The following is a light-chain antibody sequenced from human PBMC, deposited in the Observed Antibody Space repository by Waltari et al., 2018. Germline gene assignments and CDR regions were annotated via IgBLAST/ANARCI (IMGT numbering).Light chain of an antibody. Sequence: QSALPQPPSASGSPGQSVTIPCTGTSSDVGGYNYVSWYQPHPGKAPKLVIYEVTKRPSGVPDRFSGSKSGNTASLTVSGLQGEDEADYYCSSYAGRNNLVFGGGTKLTVL. CDR1: SSDVGGYNY. J-gene: IGLJ2*01. CDR2: EVT. CDR3: SSYAGRNNLV. V-gene: IGLV2-8*01.